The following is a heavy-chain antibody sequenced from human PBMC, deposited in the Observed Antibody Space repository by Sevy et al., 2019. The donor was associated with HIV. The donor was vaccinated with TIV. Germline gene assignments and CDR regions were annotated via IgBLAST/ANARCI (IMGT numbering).Heavy chain of an antibody. CDR1: GFTFSNYA. J-gene: IGHJ3*02. CDR3: ARGWLGDAFDI. D-gene: IGHD6-19*01. Sequence: GGSLRLSCAASGFTFSNYAMNWVRQAPGKGLEWVSTISGTGLSTYYADSVKGRFTISRDNSKNTLYLQMNTLRAEDTAVYYCARGWLGDAFDIWGQGTMVTVSS. CDR2: ISGTGLST. V-gene: IGHV3-23*01.